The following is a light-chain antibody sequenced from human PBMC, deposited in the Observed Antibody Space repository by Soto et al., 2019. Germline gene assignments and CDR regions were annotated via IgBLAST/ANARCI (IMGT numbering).Light chain of an antibody. Sequence: QSVLTQSASVSGAPGQPITISCTGTSSDVGSYNHVSWYQRHPGEVPKLIIFNVNDRPSGVSNRFSGSKSGNTASLTISGLQAEDEADYYCSSFTSSTTYVFGTGTKVTVL. V-gene: IGLV2-14*01. J-gene: IGLJ1*01. CDR1: SSDVGSYNH. CDR2: NVN. CDR3: SSFTSSTTYV.